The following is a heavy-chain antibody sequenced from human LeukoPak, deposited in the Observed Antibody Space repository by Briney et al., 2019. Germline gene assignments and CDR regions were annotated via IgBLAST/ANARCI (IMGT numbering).Heavy chain of an antibody. CDR3: ARVVIAIPMGAYYFDY. Sequence: ASVKVSCKASGYTFTSYYMHWVRQAPGQGLEWMGWINPNSGGTNYAQKFQGRVTMTRDTSISTAYMELSRLRSDDTAVYYCARVVIAIPMGAYYFDYWGQGTLVTVSS. CDR1: GYTFTSYY. CDR2: INPNSGGT. V-gene: IGHV1-2*02. D-gene: IGHD2-21*01. J-gene: IGHJ4*02.